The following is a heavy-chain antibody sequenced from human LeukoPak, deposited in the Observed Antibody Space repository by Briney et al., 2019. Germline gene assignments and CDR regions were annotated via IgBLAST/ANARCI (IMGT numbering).Heavy chain of an antibody. D-gene: IGHD2-15*01. CDR2: IYYSGST. CDR3: ARAPAGGYLDV. CDR1: GGSISSGGYY. Sequence: SETLSLTCTVSGGSISSGGYYWSWIRQHPGKGLEWIGYIYYSGSTYYNPSLKSRVTISGDTSNNQFSLKLSSVTAADTAVYYCARAPAGGYLDVWGKGTTVTVSS. V-gene: IGHV4-31*03. J-gene: IGHJ6*03.